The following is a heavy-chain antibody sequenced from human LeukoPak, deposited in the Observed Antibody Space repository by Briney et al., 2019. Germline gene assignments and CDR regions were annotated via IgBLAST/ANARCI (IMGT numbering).Heavy chain of an antibody. V-gene: IGHV1-46*01. CDR3: ATPPLNSYGYFLFHY. D-gene: IGHD5-18*01. Sequence: GASVKLSCKASGYTFTSYYMHWVRQAPGQGLEWMGIINPSGGSTSYAQKFQGRVTMTRDTSTSTVYMELSSLRSEDTAVYYCATPPLNSYGYFLFHYWGQGTLVTVSS. CDR1: GYTFTSYY. J-gene: IGHJ4*02. CDR2: INPSGGST.